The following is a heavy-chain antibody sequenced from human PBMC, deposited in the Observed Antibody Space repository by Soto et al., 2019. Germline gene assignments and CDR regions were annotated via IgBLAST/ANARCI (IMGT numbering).Heavy chain of an antibody. Sequence: SVKVSCKASGGTFSSYAISWVRQAPGQGLEWMGGIIPIFGTANYAQKFQGRVTITADESTSTAYMELSSLRSEETAVYYCARVSGDIVVVPAATQGWGYYYGMDVWGQGTTVTVSS. CDR3: ARVSGDIVVVPAATQGWGYYYGMDV. V-gene: IGHV1-69*13. D-gene: IGHD2-2*01. CDR2: IIPIFGTA. J-gene: IGHJ6*02. CDR1: GGTFSSYA.